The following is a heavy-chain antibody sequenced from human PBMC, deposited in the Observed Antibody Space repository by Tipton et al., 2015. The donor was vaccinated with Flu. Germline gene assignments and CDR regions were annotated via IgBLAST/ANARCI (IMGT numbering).Heavy chain of an antibody. Sequence: TLSLTCAVYGGSFSGYYWSWIRQPPGKGLEWIGEINHSGSTNYNPSLKSRVTMSVDTSKNQFSLKLSSVTAADTAVYYCASWEGYCSSTSCHGGFDPWGQGTLVTVSS. J-gene: IGHJ5*02. CDR2: INHSGST. CDR3: ASWEGYCSSTSCHGGFDP. D-gene: IGHD2-2*01. V-gene: IGHV4-34*01. CDR1: GGSFSGYY.